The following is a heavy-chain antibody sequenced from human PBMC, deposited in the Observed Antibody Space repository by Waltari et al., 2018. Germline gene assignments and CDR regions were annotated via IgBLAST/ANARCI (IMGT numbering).Heavy chain of an antibody. CDR2: INHSGST. Sequence: QVQLQQWGAGLLKPSETLSLTCAVYGGSFSGSSWSWIRQPPGKGLEWIGEINHSGSTNYNPSLKSRVTISVDTSKNQFSLKLSSVTAADTAVYYCARGQRVSGTTPYDYWGQGTLVTVSS. V-gene: IGHV4-34*01. D-gene: IGHD1-7*01. CDR1: GGSFSGSS. J-gene: IGHJ4*02. CDR3: ARGQRVSGTTPYDY.